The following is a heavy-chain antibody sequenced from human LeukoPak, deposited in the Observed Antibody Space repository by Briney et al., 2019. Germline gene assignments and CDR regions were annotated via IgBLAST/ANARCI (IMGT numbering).Heavy chain of an antibody. V-gene: IGHV4-61*03. D-gene: IGHD3-22*01. CDR3: ARDLSYSDSSGYYNLDVFDV. CDR2: ISYTGRT. Sequence: PSETLSLTCTVSGGSVNSGDSYWSWIRQPPGKGLEWIGYISYTGRTSYNPSLKSRVTISVDTSKNHFSLKPSSVTAADTAVYYCARDLSYSDSSGYYNLDVFDVWGQGTMVTVSS. CDR1: GGSVNSGDSY. J-gene: IGHJ3*01.